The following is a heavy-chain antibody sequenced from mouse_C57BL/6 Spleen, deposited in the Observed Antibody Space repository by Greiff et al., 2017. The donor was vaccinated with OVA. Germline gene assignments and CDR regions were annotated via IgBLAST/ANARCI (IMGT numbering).Heavy chain of an antibody. CDR2: IDPETGGT. D-gene: IGHD1-1*01. V-gene: IGHV1-15*01. CDR3: TRWGTTVVASPY. CDR1: GYTFTDYE. Sequence: VQLVESGAELVRPGASVTLSCKASGYTFTDYEMHWVKQTPVHGLEWIGAIDPETGGTAYNQKFKGKAILTADKSSSTAYMELRSLTSEDSAVYYCTRWGTTVVASPYWGQGTTLTVSS. J-gene: IGHJ2*01.